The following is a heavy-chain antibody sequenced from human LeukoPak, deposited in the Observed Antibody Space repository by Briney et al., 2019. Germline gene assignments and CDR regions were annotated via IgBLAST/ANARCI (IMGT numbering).Heavy chain of an antibody. CDR2: IYYSGST. CDR3: ARQERYCSNGVCLKHFDY. J-gene: IGHJ4*02. Sequence: SETLSLTCTVSGASISSSIYYWGWIRQPLGKGLEWIGSIYYSGSTYYNPSLKSRVTISVDTSKNQFSLKLSSVTAADTAVYYCARQERYCSNGVCLKHFDYWGQGTLVTVSS. V-gene: IGHV4-39*01. CDR1: GASISSSIYY. D-gene: IGHD2-8*01.